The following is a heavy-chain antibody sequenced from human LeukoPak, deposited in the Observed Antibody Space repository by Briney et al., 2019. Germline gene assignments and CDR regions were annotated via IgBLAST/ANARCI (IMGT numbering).Heavy chain of an antibody. J-gene: IGHJ4*02. CDR3: ARERFAGGYRYLDY. CDR2: IYYTGST. D-gene: IGHD2-8*02. Sequence: SETLSLTCTDSGGSINSGGYFWNWIRQHPGRGLEWIGSIYYTGSTSYYPSLKSRLTISIATSKNQFSLRLNSVIAADTAVYYCARERFAGGYRYLDYWGQGTLVTVSS. CDR1: GGSINSGGYF. V-gene: IGHV4-31*03.